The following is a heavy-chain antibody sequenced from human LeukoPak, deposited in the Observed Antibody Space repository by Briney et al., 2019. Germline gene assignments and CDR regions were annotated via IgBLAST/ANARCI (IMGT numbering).Heavy chain of an antibody. Sequence: GGSLRLSCAASGFTFSDYYMSWIRQAPGKGLEWVSYISSSGSTIDYADSVKGRFTISRDNAKNSLYLQMNSMRAEDTAVYYCARFRLTVTTYAHLDYWGQGTLVTVSS. J-gene: IGHJ4*02. CDR1: GFTFSDYY. D-gene: IGHD4-17*01. CDR3: ARFRLTVTTYAHLDY. V-gene: IGHV3-11*01. CDR2: ISSSGSTI.